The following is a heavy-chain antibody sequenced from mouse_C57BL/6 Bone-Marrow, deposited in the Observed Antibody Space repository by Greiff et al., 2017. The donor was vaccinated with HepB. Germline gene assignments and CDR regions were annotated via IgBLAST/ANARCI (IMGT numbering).Heavy chain of an antibody. CDR2: ISSGGSYT. CDR1: GFTFSSYG. J-gene: IGHJ4*01. V-gene: IGHV5-6*02. Sequence: EVKLEESGGDLVKPGGSLTLSCAASGFTFSSYGMSWVRQTPDKRLEWVATISSGGSYTYYPDSVKGRFTISRDNAKNTLYLQMSSLKSEDTAMYYCARRAMDYWGQGTSVTVSS. CDR3: ARRAMDY.